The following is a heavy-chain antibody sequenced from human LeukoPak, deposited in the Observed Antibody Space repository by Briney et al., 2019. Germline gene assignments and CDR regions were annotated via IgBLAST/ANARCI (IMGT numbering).Heavy chain of an antibody. Sequence: SETLSLTRTVSGGSISSYYWSWIRQPPGKGLEWIGYIYYSESTNYNPSLKSRVTISVDTSKYQFSLTLSSATAADTAVYYCARYIVVVAYFDYWGQGTLVTVSS. J-gene: IGHJ4*02. CDR3: ARYIVVVAYFDY. D-gene: IGHD2-2*01. CDR2: IYYSEST. CDR1: GGSISSYY. V-gene: IGHV4-59*08.